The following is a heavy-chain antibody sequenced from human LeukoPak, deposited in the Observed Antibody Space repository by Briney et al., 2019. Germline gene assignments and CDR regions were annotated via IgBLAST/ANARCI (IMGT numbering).Heavy chain of an antibody. CDR1: GGSISSYY. CDR3: ARLHYYGSGSYCPFDY. Sequence: SETLSLTCTASGGSISSYYWSWIRQPPGKGLEWIGYIYYSGSTNYNPSLKSRVTISVDTSKNQFSLKLSSVTAADTAVYYCARLHYYGSGSYCPFDYWGQGTLVTVSS. J-gene: IGHJ4*02. CDR2: IYYSGST. D-gene: IGHD3-10*01. V-gene: IGHV4-59*08.